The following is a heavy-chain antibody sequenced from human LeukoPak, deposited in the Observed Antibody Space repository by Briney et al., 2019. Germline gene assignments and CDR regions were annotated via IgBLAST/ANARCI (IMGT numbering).Heavy chain of an antibody. CDR1: GGTFSSYA. V-gene: IGHV1-69*05. CDR3: ARGRGSGWYDYYYYYMDV. D-gene: IGHD6-19*01. CDR2: IIPIFGTA. Sequence: SVKVSCKASGGTFSSYAISWVRQAPGQGLEWMGGIIPIFGTANYAQKFQGRVTMTRNTSISTAYMELSSLRSEDTAVYYCARGRGSGWYDYYYYYMDVWGKGTTVTISS. J-gene: IGHJ6*03.